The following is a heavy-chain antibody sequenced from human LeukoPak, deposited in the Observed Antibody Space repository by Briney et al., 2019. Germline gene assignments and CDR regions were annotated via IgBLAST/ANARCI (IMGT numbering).Heavy chain of an antibody. D-gene: IGHD3-22*01. CDR1: RFTFSSYS. CDR2: ISSSSSYI. J-gene: IGHJ4*02. CDR3: AARRGGYYDSSGYYYPFDY. V-gene: IGHV3-21*01. Sequence: PGGSLRLSCAASRFTFSSYSMNWLRQAPGKGLELVSSISSSSSYIYYADSVKGRFTISRDNAKNSLYSKMNSLRAEDTAVYYCAARRGGYYDSSGYYYPFDYWGQGTLVTVSS.